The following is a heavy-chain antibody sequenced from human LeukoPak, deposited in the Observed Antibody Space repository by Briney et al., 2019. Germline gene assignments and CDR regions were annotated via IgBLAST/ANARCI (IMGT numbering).Heavy chain of an antibody. V-gene: IGHV4-4*07. CDR1: GGSSSSLD. J-gene: IGHJ3*02. Sequence: SETLSLTWWDSGGSSSSLDLGWIRQLEGKGLEWIGRIYTSGSTNYNPSLKSRVTMSVDTSKNQFSLKLSSVTAADTAVYYCARDLAVAHDAFDIWGQGTMVTVSS. D-gene: IGHD4-23*01. CDR3: ARDLAVAHDAFDI. CDR2: IYTSGST.